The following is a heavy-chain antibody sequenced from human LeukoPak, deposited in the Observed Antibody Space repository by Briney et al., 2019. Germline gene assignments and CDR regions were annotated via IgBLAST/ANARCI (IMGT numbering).Heavy chain of an antibody. D-gene: IGHD6-19*01. CDR2: IYYSGST. CDR1: GGSISSSSYY. Sequence: SETLSLTCTVSGGSISSSSYYWGWIRQPQGKGLEWIGSIYYSGSTYYNPSLKSRVTISVDTSKNQFSLKLSSVTAADTAVYYCASEGLDENYYYYYMDVWGKGTTVTVSS. J-gene: IGHJ6*03. CDR3: ASEGLDENYYYYYMDV. V-gene: IGHV4-39*01.